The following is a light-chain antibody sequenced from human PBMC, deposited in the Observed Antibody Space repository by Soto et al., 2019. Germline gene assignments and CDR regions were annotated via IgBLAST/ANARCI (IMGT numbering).Light chain of an antibody. Sequence: QSLLAQPPSLSGAPGQRVTISCTGSSSNIGAGYDVHWYQQRPGTAPKLLIFGNINRPSGVPDRFSGSKSGTSASLAITGLQAEDEGDYYCQSYDSTLSARYVFGTGTKVTGL. V-gene: IGLV1-40*01. CDR3: QSYDSTLSARYV. J-gene: IGLJ1*01. CDR2: GNI. CDR1: SSNIGAGYD.